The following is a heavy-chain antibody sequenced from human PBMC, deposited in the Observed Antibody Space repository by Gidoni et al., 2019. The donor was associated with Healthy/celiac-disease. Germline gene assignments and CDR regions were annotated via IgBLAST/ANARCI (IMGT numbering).Heavy chain of an antibody. D-gene: IGHD3-22*01. V-gene: IGHV3-64D*06. CDR1: GFTFSSYA. CDR2: ISSNGGST. J-gene: IGHJ4*02. CDR3: VKEDYYDSSGYYRYFDY. Sequence: EVQLVESGGGLVQPGGSLSLSCSASGFTFSSYAMHWVRQAPGKGLEYVSAISSNGGSTYYADSVKGRFTISRDNSKNTLYLQMSSLRAEDTAVYYCVKEDYYDSSGYYRYFDYWGQGTLVTVSS.